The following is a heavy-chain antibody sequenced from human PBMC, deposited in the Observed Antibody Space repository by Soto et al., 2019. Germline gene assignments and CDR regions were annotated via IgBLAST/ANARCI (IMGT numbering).Heavy chain of an antibody. D-gene: IGHD2-8*01. CDR3: ARDPYHVLVVNAPNLYGMDV. Sequence: QVQLVQSGAEVKKPGASVKVSCKASGYTFTTYDISWVRQAPGQGLEWMGRISTYNGNTNYPQSLQGRLTMTTDTSTTTAYMELRSLRSDDTAVYYGARDPYHVLVVNAPNLYGMDVWGQGTTVTVSS. CDR1: GYTFTTYD. CDR2: ISTYNGNT. J-gene: IGHJ6*02. V-gene: IGHV1-18*01.